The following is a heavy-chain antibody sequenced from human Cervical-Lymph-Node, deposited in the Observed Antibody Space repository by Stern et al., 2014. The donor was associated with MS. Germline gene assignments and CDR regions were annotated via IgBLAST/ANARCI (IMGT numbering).Heavy chain of an antibody. CDR1: GYTFTSYY. CDR2: INPRGCST. J-gene: IGHJ4*02. Sequence: QVQLVQSGAEVKKPGASVKVSCKASGYTFTSYYMHWVRKAPGQGLEWMEIINPRGCSTSYERKFQGRVAMTRDTSTSTVYMELSSLRSEDTAVYYCAREGQEGATLGYWGQGTLVTVSS. D-gene: IGHD1-26*01. V-gene: IGHV1-46*01. CDR3: AREGQEGATLGY.